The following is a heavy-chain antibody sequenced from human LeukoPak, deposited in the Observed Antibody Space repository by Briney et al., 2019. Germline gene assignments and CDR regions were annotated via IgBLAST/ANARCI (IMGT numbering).Heavy chain of an antibody. V-gene: IGHV1-18*01. CDR1: RYTFTSYG. Sequence: ASVKVSCKASRYTFTSYGTSCVRQAPGQGLEWMGWISAYNGNTNSAQKLQGRVTMTTDTSTSTAYIELRRLRSDDTAVYYCARDEKGEWYYYDISGYPDAFDIWGQGTMVTVSS. CDR3: ARDEKGEWYYYDISGYPDAFDI. J-gene: IGHJ3*02. CDR2: ISAYNGNT. D-gene: IGHD3-22*01.